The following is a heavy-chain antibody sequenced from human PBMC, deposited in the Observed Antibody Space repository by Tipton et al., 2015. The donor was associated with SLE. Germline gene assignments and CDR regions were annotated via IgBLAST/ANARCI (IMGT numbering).Heavy chain of an antibody. Sequence: SLRLSCVGSGFIVGGTYMSWVRQAPGKGLEWVSVIYGGGTTYYADSVQGRFTISRDNLKNTLYLQMNTLRAEDTAVYYCVREKGPKDAFDIWGQGTIVTVSP. CDR1: GFIVGGTY. CDR2: IYGGGTT. V-gene: IGHV3-53*05. J-gene: IGHJ3*02. CDR3: VREKGPKDAFDI.